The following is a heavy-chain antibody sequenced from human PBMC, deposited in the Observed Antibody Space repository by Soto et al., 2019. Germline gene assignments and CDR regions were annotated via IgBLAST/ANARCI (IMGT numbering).Heavy chain of an antibody. V-gene: IGHV1-3*01. CDR1: GYIFSTYT. Sequence: QVHLVQSGAEVKKPGASVKVSCKASGYIFSTYTMHWVRQAPGQRLEWMGWINAANGNTKYSQNFQGTVTISRDTSASTAYLELSSLRSEDTAVYYCARVSFETSGYADYWGQGTLVTVSS. CDR2: INAANGNT. J-gene: IGHJ4*02. D-gene: IGHD3-22*01. CDR3: ARVSFETSGYADY.